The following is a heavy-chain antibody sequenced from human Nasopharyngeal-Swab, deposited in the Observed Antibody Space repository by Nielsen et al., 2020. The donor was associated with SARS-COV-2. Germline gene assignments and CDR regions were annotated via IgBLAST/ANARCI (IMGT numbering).Heavy chain of an antibody. Sequence: SVKVSCKASGGTFSSYAISWVRQAPGRGLEWMGGIIPILGIANYAQKFQGRVTITADKSTSTAYMELSSLRSEDTAVYYCARCRDGYNYFDYWGQGTLVTVSS. V-gene: IGHV1-69*10. CDR3: ARCRDGYNYFDY. D-gene: IGHD5-24*01. CDR1: GGTFSSYA. J-gene: IGHJ4*02. CDR2: IIPILGIA.